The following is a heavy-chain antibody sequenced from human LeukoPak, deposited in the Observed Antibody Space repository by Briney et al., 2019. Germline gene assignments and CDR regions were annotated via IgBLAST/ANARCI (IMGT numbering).Heavy chain of an antibody. V-gene: IGHV4-39*07. D-gene: IGHD3-9*01. CDR3: ARAPTRSSDVTGYIFDS. J-gene: IGHJ4*02. Sequence: SETLSLTCTVSGASVSGESYSWGWIRQPPGKGLEWIGNIYYTGTTYYHPSLNSRVTISVDTSKSQFFLNLNSVTAADTAVYYCARAPTRSSDVTGYIFDSWGQGTLVTVSS. CDR1: GASVSGESYS. CDR2: IYYTGTT.